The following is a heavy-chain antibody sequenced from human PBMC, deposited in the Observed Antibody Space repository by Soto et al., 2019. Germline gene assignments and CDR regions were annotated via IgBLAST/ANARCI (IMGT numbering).Heavy chain of an antibody. V-gene: IGHV3-30*04. CDR2: ISYDGRN. CDR3: ARDDYGFDP. CDR1: GFTFSNYA. Sequence: QEQLVESGGGVVQPGRSLRLSCAAFGFTFSNYAMHWVRQAPGKGLEWVTVISYDGRNKYADSVKGRFTISRDNSKNTLYLQMNSLRVEDTAVYYCARDDYGFDPWGQGTLVTVSS. J-gene: IGHJ5*02. D-gene: IGHD4-17*01.